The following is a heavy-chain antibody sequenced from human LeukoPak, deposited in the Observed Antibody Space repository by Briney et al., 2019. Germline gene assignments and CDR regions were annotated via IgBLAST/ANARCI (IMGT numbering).Heavy chain of an antibody. D-gene: IGHD6-13*01. Sequence: NPSETLSLTCTVSGGSTSSYYWSWIRQPAGKGLEWIGRIYTSGSTNYNPSLKSRVTISVDTSKNQFSLKLSSVTAADTAVYYCARDHFSSSLDYWGQGTLVTVSS. J-gene: IGHJ4*02. V-gene: IGHV4-4*07. CDR1: GGSTSSYY. CDR3: ARDHFSSSLDY. CDR2: IYTSGST.